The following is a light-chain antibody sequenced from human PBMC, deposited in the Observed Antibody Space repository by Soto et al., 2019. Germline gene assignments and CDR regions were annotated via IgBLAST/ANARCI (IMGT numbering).Light chain of an antibody. V-gene: IGKV3-15*01. CDR1: QNVKTR. CDR2: DAF. CDR3: QQYDEWPLT. J-gene: IGKJ4*01. Sequence: EKVMTQSPATLSVSPGERATLSCRANQNVKTRLAWYQQKPGQAPRLLIFDAFTRATGIPARFSGSASGTDFTLTISSLQSEDSAVYYCQQYDEWPLTFGGGTKVEIK.